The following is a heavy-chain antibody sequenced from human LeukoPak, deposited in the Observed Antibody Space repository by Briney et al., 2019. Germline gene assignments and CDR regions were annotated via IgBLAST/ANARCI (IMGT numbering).Heavy chain of an antibody. CDR2: LNPYSGGT. V-gene: IGHV1-2*02. J-gene: IGHJ3*02. CDR1: GFTFKDYY. CDR3: ARDEGNAFDI. Sequence: ASVKVSCKTSGFTFKDYYIHWVRQAPGQGLEWMGWLNPYSGGTNYAQKFQGRVTMTRDTSISTAYMELSRLRSDDTAVYYCARDEGNAFDIWGQGTMVTVSS.